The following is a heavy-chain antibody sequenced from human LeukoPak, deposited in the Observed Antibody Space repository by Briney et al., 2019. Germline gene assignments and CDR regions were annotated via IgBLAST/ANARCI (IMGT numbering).Heavy chain of an antibody. Sequence: GRSLRLSCAASGFTFSSYGMHWVRQAPGKGLEWVAVIWYDGSSKYYADSVKGRFTISRDNSKNTLYLQMNSLRAEDTAVYYCARGTATPDYWGQGTLVTVSS. CDR1: GFTFSSYG. CDR2: IWYDGSSK. D-gene: IGHD2-21*02. CDR3: ARGTATPDY. V-gene: IGHV3-33*01. J-gene: IGHJ4*02.